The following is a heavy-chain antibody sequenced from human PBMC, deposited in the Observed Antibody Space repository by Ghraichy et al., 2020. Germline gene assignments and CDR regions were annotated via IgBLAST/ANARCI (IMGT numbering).Heavy chain of an antibody. V-gene: IGHV3-64D*09. J-gene: IGHJ5*02. CDR2: ISSNGGST. D-gene: IGHD6-25*01. CDR3: VKNREQRGLQSSALGVDP. Sequence: GGSLRLSCSASGFTFSSYAMHWVRQAPGKGLEYVSAISSNGGSTYYADSVKCRFTISRDNSKNTLYLQMSSLRAEDTAVYYCVKNREQRGLQSSALGVDPWGQGTLVTVSS. CDR1: GFTFSSYA.